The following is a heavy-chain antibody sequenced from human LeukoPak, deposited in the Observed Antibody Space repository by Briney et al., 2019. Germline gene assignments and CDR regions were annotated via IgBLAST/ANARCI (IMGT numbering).Heavy chain of an antibody. CDR2: ISGSGGST. CDR1: GFTFSSYA. V-gene: IGHV3-23*01. Sequence: GGSLRLSCAASGFTFSSYAMSWVRQAPGTGLEWVSAISGSGGSTYYADSVKGRFTISRDNSKNTLYLQMNSLRAEDTAVYYCAKIQAPRITMIVAYDYWGQGTLVTVSS. CDR3: AKIQAPRITMIVAYDY. D-gene: IGHD3-22*01. J-gene: IGHJ4*02.